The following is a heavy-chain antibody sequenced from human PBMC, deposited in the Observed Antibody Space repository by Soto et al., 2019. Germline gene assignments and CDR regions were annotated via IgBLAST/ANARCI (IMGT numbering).Heavy chain of an antibody. Sequence: EVQLVESGGGLVQPGGSLRLSCAASGFTFSTCWMMWVRQAPGKGLEWVANINQDGSERYYVDSVKGRFTISRDNDKNSLYLQMNSLRAEDTAVYYCVKDNRGSYWGQGTLVTVSS. CDR3: VKDNRGSY. J-gene: IGHJ4*02. CDR2: INQDGSER. D-gene: IGHD3-10*01. CDR1: GFTFSTCW. V-gene: IGHV3-7*01.